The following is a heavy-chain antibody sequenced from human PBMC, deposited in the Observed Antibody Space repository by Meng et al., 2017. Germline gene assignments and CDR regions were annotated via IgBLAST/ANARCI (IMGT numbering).Heavy chain of an antibody. D-gene: IGHD2-15*01. Sequence: VRWPESGPGLVKPSGTLSLTCAVSGGSISSSNWWSWVRQPPGKGLEWIGEIYHSGSTNYNPSLKSRVTISVDKSKNQFSLKLSSVTAADTVVYYCARWSIYCSGGSCYSFDYWGQGTLVTVSS. CDR2: IYHSGST. J-gene: IGHJ4*02. V-gene: IGHV4-4*02. CDR1: GGSISSSNW. CDR3: ARWSIYCSGGSCYSFDY.